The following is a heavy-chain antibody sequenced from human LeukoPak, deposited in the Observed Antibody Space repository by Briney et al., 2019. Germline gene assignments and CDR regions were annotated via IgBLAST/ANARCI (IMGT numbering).Heavy chain of an antibody. Sequence: SETLSLTCTVSGGSISSGSYYWSWIRQPAGKGLEWIGRIYTSGSTNYNPSLKTRVTMSVDTSKNQFSLKLSSVTAADTAVYYCARELGLDWLGYYYYYMDVWGKGTTVTISS. D-gene: IGHD3-9*01. CDR1: GGSISSGSYY. CDR2: IYTSGST. CDR3: ARELGLDWLGYYYYYMDV. V-gene: IGHV4-61*02. J-gene: IGHJ6*03.